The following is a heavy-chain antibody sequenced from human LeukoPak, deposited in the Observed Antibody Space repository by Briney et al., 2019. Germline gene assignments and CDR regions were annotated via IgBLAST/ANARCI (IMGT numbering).Heavy chain of an antibody. CDR2: MYYSGST. CDR3: ARASRDPNSGTYSSYWYFDL. D-gene: IGHD1-26*01. CDR1: GGSIHSSAYY. Sequence: SEILSLTCSVSGGSIHSSAYYWGWIRQPPGKGLEWIGSMYYSGSTYYTPSLKSRLTMSEDTTKNQLFLRFSSVTAADTAVYYCARASRDPNSGTYSSYWYFDLWGRGTLVIVSS. J-gene: IGHJ2*01. V-gene: IGHV4-39*07.